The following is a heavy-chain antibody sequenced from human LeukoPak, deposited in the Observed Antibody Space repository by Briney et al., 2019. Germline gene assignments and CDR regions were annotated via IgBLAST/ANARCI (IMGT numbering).Heavy chain of an antibody. J-gene: IGHJ3*02. D-gene: IGHD1-7*01. Sequence: GGSLRLSCAASGFTFSSYSMNWVRQAPGKGLEWVSSISSSSSYIYHADSVKGRFTISRDNAKNSLYLQMNSLRAEDTAVYYCARDQLELRAFDTWGQGTMVTVSS. V-gene: IGHV3-21*01. CDR3: ARDQLELRAFDT. CDR2: ISSSSSYI. CDR1: GFTFSSYS.